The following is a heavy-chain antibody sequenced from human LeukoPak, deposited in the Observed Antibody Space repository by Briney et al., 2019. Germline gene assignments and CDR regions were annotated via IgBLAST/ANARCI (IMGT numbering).Heavy chain of an antibody. J-gene: IGHJ5*02. CDR3: ARDLRPAEGSNWFDP. V-gene: IGHV3-64*01. CDR2: ISSNGGST. Sequence: GGSLRLSCAAFGFTFSSDAMHWVRQAPGKGLEYVSAISSNGGSTYYANSVKGRFTISRDNSKNTLYLQMGSLRAEDMAVYYCARDLRPAEGSNWFDPWGQGTLVTVSS. D-gene: IGHD2-2*01. CDR1: GFTFSSDA.